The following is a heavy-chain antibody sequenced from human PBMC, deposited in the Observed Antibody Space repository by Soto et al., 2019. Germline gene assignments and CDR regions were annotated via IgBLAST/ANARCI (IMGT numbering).Heavy chain of an antibody. D-gene: IGHD3-3*01. CDR2: IYYSGST. Sequence: PSETLSLTCTVSGGSISSSSYYWGWIRQPPGKGLEWIGSIYYSGSTYYNPSLKSRVTISVDTSKNQFSLKLSSVTAADTAVYYCARQLRFLEWLSPGAYYFDYWGQGTLVTVSS. CDR3: ARQLRFLEWLSPGAYYFDY. V-gene: IGHV4-39*01. CDR1: GGSISSSSYY. J-gene: IGHJ4*02.